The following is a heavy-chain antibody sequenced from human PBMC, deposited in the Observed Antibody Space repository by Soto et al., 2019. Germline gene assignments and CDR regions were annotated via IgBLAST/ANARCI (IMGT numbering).Heavy chain of an antibody. V-gene: IGHV4-4*02. CDR1: SGSISSSNW. D-gene: IGHD3-3*01. CDR3: ARPNTTFTIFGVVSPPSDAFDI. Sequence: ASKTLSLTCAVSSGSISSSNWWSWVRQPPGKGLEWIGEIYHSGSTNYNPSLKSRVTISVDKSKNQFSLKLSSVTAADTAVYYCARPNTTFTIFGVVSPPSDAFDIRGQGTMVTVSS. J-gene: IGHJ3*02. CDR2: IYHSGST.